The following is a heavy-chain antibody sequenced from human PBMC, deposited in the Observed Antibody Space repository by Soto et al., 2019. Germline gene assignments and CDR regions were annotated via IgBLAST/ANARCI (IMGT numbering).Heavy chain of an antibody. CDR2: ISSSTSYV. J-gene: IGHJ5*01. CDR3: ARDPSEGRVGNWFES. V-gene: IGHV3-21*02. D-gene: IGHD2-2*01. Sequence: EVQLVESGGGLVKPGGSLRLSCAASGFTFSRYGMNWLRQAPGKGLEWVASISSSTSYVYYADSVKGRFSTSRDNANNILDLEMYGPRTEDTAVYYCARDPSEGRVGNWFESWGQGTLVTVSS. CDR1: GFTFSRYG.